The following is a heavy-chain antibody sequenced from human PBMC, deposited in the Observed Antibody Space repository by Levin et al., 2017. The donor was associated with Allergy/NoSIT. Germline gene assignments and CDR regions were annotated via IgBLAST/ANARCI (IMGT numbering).Heavy chain of an antibody. Sequence: PGGSLRLSCAASGFTFSSYGMHWVRQAPGKGLEWVAVISYDGSNKYYADSVKGRFTISRDNSKNTLYLQMNSLRAEDTAVYYCAKDQEGYSSAFDYWGQGTLVTVSS. CDR2: ISYDGSNK. CDR1: GFTFSSYG. CDR3: AKDQEGYSSAFDY. D-gene: IGHD6-19*01. J-gene: IGHJ4*02. V-gene: IGHV3-30*18.